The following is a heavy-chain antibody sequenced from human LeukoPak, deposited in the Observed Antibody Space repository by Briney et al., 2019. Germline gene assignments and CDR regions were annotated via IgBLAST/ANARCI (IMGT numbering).Heavy chain of an antibody. D-gene: IGHD3-10*01. V-gene: IGHV3-7*01. CDR1: GFTFSSYW. CDR2: VNQDGSVK. CDR3: VRAIGASASY. Sequence: GGSLRLSCAASGFTFSSYWMSWVRQAPGKGLEWVANVNQDGSVKYYVDSVKGRFAISRDNVKDSLYLQMNSLRVADTAVYYCVRAIGASASYWGQGTLVTVSS. J-gene: IGHJ4*02.